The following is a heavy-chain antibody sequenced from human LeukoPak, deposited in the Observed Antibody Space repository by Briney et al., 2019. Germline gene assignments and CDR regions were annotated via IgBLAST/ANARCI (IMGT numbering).Heavy chain of an antibody. Sequence: AGGSLRLSCAASGFTFSSNAMSWVRQAPGKGLEWVSGISDSGGSTYYADSVKGRFTISRDNSKNTLYLQMNSLRAEDTAVYYCARVGVRRWRTAMVSFDRYYFDYWGQGTLVTVSS. CDR2: ISDSGGST. CDR3: ARVGVRRWRTAMVSFDRYYFDY. V-gene: IGHV3-23*01. CDR1: GFTFSSNA. J-gene: IGHJ4*02. D-gene: IGHD5-18*01.